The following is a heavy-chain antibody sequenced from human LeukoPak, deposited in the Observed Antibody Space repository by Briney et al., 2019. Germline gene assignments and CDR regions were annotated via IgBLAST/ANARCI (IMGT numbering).Heavy chain of an antibody. CDR2: ISAYNGNT. D-gene: IGHD3-10*01. J-gene: IGHJ6*03. CDR3: ARGGARITMVRGVPSNYYMDV. CDR1: GYTFTGYY. Sequence: ASVKVSCKASGYTFTGYYMHWVRQAPGQGLEWMGWISAYNGNTNYAQKLQGRVTMTTDTSTSTAYMELRSLRSDDTAVYYCARGGARITMVRGVPSNYYMDVWGKGTTVTVSS. V-gene: IGHV1-18*04.